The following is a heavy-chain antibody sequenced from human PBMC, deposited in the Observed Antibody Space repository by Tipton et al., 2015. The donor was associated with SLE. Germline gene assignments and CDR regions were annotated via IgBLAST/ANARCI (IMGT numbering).Heavy chain of an antibody. CDR2: ISDGGGT. D-gene: IGHD2-8*01. Sequence: TLSLTCSVSGGSISSNYWIWIRQPPGKGLEWIGYISDGGGTNYNPSLKSRVTMSVDTSKNEFSLQLSSVTAADTAVYYCARGMLTWRGAIVGVDVWGQGTTVNVSS. CDR1: GGSISSNY. V-gene: IGHV4-59*12. J-gene: IGHJ6*02. CDR3: ARGMLTWRGAIVGVDV.